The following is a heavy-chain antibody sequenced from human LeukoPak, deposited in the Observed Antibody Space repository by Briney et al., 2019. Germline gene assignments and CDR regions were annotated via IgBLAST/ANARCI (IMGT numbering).Heavy chain of an antibody. V-gene: IGHV3-21*01. CDR2: ISSNSRYI. D-gene: IGHD1-1*01. CDR3: ARVDESLDKFDC. CDR1: GFSLTPFS. Sequence: GESLRLSCTASGFSLTPFSMNWVRQAPGKGLEWTSSISSNSRYIYYADSLKGRFTISRDNAENSLYLDMYSLRDEDTAVYFCARVDESLDKFDCWGQGTLVTVSS. J-gene: IGHJ4*02.